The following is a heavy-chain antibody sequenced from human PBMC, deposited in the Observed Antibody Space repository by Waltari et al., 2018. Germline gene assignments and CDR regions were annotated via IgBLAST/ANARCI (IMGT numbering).Heavy chain of an antibody. Sequence: QVQLQESGPGLVKPSETLSLTCAVSGYSISSGYYWGWLRQPPGKGLEWIGSIYHSGSTYYNPSLKSRVTISVDTSKNQFSLKLSSVTAADTAVYYCAAYVHSLGYCTNGVCPYYFDYWGQGTLVTVSS. CDR1: GYSISSGYY. V-gene: IGHV4-38-2*01. CDR3: AAYVHSLGYCTNGVCPYYFDY. CDR2: IYHSGST. D-gene: IGHD2-8*01. J-gene: IGHJ4*02.